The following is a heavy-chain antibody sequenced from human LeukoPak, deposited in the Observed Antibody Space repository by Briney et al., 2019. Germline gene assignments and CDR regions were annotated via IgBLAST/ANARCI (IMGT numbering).Heavy chain of an antibody. CDR2: INQDGSEK. CDR1: GFTFRSYW. CDR3: ARAISMVWGLIYYGMDV. V-gene: IGHV3-7*01. D-gene: IGHD3-10*01. Sequence: SGGSLGLSCAASGFTFRSYWMNWARQAPGKGLEWVAIINQDGSEKYYVDSVKGRFTISRDNAKNSLYLQMNSLRVEDTAVYYCARAISMVWGLIYYGMDVWGQGTTVNVSS. J-gene: IGHJ6*02.